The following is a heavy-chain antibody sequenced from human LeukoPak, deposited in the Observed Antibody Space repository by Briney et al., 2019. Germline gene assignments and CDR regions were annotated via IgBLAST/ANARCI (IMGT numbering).Heavy chain of an antibody. CDR1: GFPFSSYG. J-gene: IGHJ5*02. D-gene: IGHD6-19*01. CDR2: ISSSSNYI. CDR3: ARDPSSGWYLKGWFDP. Sequence: GGSLRLSCEASGFPFSSYGIGWVRQAPGKGLEWVSSISSSSNYIYYADSVKGRFTISRDNAKNSLYLQMNSLRAEDTAVYYCARDPSSGWYLKGWFDPWGQGTLVTVSS. V-gene: IGHV3-21*01.